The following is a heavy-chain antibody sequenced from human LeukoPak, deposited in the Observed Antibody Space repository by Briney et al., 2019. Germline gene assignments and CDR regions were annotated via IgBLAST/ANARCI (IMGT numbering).Heavy chain of an antibody. Sequence: SETLSLTCAASGGSISSSNWWSWVRQPPGKGLEWIGEIYHSGSTNYNPSLKSRVTISVDKSKNQFSLKLSSVTAADTAVYYCARATGGWLQFRVPITFWGQGTLVTVSS. CDR3: ARATGGWLQFRVPITF. V-gene: IGHV4-4*02. D-gene: IGHD5-24*01. CDR2: IYHSGST. CDR1: GGSISSSNW. J-gene: IGHJ4*02.